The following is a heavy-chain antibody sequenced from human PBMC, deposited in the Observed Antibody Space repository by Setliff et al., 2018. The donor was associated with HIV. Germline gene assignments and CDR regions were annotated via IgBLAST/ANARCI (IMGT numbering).Heavy chain of an antibody. Sequence: PSETLSLTCAVYGGSFSGYYWSWIRQPPGKGLEWIGEINHSGSTNYNPSLKSRVTISVDTSKNQFSLKLSSVTAADTAVYYCARGHRRITMVRGVSHFDYWGQGTLVTVSS. CDR2: INHSGST. D-gene: IGHD3-10*01. V-gene: IGHV4-34*01. CDR1: GGSFSGYY. CDR3: ARGHRRITMVRGVSHFDY. J-gene: IGHJ4*02.